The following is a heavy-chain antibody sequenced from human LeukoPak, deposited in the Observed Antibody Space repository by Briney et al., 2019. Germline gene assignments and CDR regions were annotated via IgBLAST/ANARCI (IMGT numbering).Heavy chain of an antibody. CDR1: GYIFTSYW. V-gene: IGHV5-51*01. J-gene: IGHJ6*03. CDR3: ARTPGFYYYYMDV. Sequence: GESLKISCEASGYIFTSYWISWVRQMPGKGLEWMGIIHPGDSDTTYSPSFQGQVTISADKSISTAYLQWSSLKASDTAMYYCARTPGFYYYYMDVWGKGTTVTVSS. CDR2: IHPGDSDT.